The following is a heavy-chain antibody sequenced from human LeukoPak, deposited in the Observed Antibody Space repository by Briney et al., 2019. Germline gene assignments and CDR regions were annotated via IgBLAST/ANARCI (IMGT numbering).Heavy chain of an antibody. J-gene: IGHJ3*02. V-gene: IGHV1-18*01. CDR1: GYTFTSYG. CDR2: ISAYNGNT. Sequence: GASVKVSCKASGYTFTSYGISWVRQARGQGREWMGWISAYNGNTNYAQKLQGRVTMTTDTSTSTAYMELRSLRSDDTAVYYCARDLSRDTMIVLGGGFDIWGQGTMVTVSS. D-gene: IGHD3-22*01. CDR3: ARDLSRDTMIVLGGGFDI.